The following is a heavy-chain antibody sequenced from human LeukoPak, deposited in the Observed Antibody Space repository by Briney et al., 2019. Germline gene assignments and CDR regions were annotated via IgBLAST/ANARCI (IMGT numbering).Heavy chain of an antibody. V-gene: IGHV4-59*01. CDR3: ARSGYYGSGSFDY. J-gene: IGHJ4*02. CDR1: GGSISSYY. D-gene: IGHD3-10*01. Sequence: SETLSLTCTVSGGSISSYYRSWIRQPPGKGLEWIGYIYYSGSTNYNPSLKSRVTISVDTSKNQFSLKLSSVTAADTAVYYCARSGYYGSGSFDYWGQGTLVTVSS. CDR2: IYYSGST.